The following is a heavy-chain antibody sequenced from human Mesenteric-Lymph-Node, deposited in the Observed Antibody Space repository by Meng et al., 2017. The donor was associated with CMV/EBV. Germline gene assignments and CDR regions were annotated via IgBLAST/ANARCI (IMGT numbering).Heavy chain of an antibody. Sequence: GESLKISCAASGFTFSSYAMHWVRQAPGKGLEWVAVISYDGSNKYYADSVKGRFTISRDNLKNTVYLQMNSLRVEDTAMYYCARDDSDFWSGYSELIDYWGQGTLVTVSS. V-gene: IGHV3-30-3*01. CDR1: GFTFSSYA. CDR2: ISYDGSNK. CDR3: ARDDSDFWSGYSELIDY. J-gene: IGHJ4*02. D-gene: IGHD3-3*01.